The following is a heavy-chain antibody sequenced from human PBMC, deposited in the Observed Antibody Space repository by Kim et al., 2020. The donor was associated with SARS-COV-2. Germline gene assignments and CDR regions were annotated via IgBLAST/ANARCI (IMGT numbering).Heavy chain of an antibody. V-gene: IGHV3-23*01. CDR3: AKLYYDSSGYVGRNAEYFQH. J-gene: IGHJ1*01. CDR1: GFTFSSYA. D-gene: IGHD3-22*01. Sequence: GGSLRLSCAASGFTFSSYAMSWVRQAPGKGLEWVSAISGSGGSTYYADSVKGRFTISRDNSKNTLYLQMNSLRAEETAVYYCAKLYYDSSGYVGRNAEYFQHWGQGTLVTVSS. CDR2: ISGSGGST.